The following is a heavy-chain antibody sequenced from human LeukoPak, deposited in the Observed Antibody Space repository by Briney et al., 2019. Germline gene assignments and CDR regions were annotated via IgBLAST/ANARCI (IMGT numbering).Heavy chain of an antibody. J-gene: IGHJ6*02. CDR2: ISGSGGST. CDR1: GFTFSSYA. D-gene: IGHD3-9*01. V-gene: IGHV3-23*01. Sequence: GGSLRLSCAASGFTFSSYAMSWVRQAPGKGLEWVSAISGSGGSTYYADSVKGRFTISRDNSKNTLYLQMNSLIAEDTAVYYCASRNYDILTGYYRVDFSESYYGMDVWGQGTTVTVSS. CDR3: ASRNYDILTGYYRVDFSESYYGMDV.